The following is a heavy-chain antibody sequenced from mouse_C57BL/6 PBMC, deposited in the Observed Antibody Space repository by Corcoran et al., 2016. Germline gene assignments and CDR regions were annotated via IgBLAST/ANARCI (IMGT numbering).Heavy chain of an antibody. CDR2: INPNNGGT. Sequence: EVQLQQSGPELVKPGASAKIPCKASGYTFTDYNMDWVKQSHGKSLEWIGDINPNNGGTIYNQKFKGKATLTVDKSSSTAYMELRSLTSEDTAVYYCSRYDYDEYWYFDVWGTGTTVTVSS. V-gene: IGHV1-18*01. J-gene: IGHJ1*03. D-gene: IGHD2-4*01. CDR3: SRYDYDEYWYFDV. CDR1: GYTFTDYN.